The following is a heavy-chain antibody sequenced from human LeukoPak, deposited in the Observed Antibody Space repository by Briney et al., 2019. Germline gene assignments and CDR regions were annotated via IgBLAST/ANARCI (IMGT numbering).Heavy chain of an antibody. D-gene: IGHD2-2*03. CDR3: ARDGYCSSTSCGRSYSDAFDI. V-gene: IGHV4-34*01. CDR2: INHSGST. Sequence: NPSETLSLTCAVYGGSFSGYYWSWIRQPPVKGLEWIGEINHSGSTNYNPSLKSRVTISVDTSKNQFSLKLSSVTAADTAVYYCARDGYCSSTSCGRSYSDAFDIWGQGTMVTVSS. CDR1: GGSFSGYY. J-gene: IGHJ3*02.